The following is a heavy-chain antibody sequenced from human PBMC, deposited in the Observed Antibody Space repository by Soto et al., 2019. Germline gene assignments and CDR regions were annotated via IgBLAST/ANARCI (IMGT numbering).Heavy chain of an antibody. Sequence: QVQLQESGPGLVKPSQTLSLTCTVSGGSISSGGYYWSWIRQHPGKGLWWIGYIYYSGSTYYNPSFKSRVTISGDTFKIMCSLKLISVTAADTAVYYCARSGPYNARGHGTLVTVSS. V-gene: IGHV4-31*03. CDR2: IYYSGST. CDR1: GGSISSGGYY. D-gene: IGHD1-20*01. CDR3: ARSGPYNA. J-gene: IGHJ4*01.